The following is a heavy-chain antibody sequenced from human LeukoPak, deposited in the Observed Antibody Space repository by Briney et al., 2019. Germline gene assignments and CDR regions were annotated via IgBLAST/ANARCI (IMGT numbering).Heavy chain of an antibody. CDR3: ARLRSYGGNRGIDY. CDR2: IFYNGKT. V-gene: IGHV4-39*01. CDR1: GGSISSTDYY. Sequence: SETLSLTCTVSGGSISSTDYYWAWIRQPPGKGLEWIGAIFYNGKTFYNPSLENRVTMSVDSSKNQFSLRLSSVTAADTAIYYCARLRSYGGNRGIDYWGQGTLVAVSS. D-gene: IGHD4-23*01. J-gene: IGHJ4*02.